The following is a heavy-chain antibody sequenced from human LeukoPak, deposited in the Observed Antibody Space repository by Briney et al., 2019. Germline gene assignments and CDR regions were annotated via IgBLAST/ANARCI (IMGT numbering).Heavy chain of an antibody. CDR3: ASYYYDSSGYYPTLSYFDY. CDR2: IIPIFGIA. D-gene: IGHD3-22*01. CDR1: GGTFSSYA. Sequence: SVKVSCKASGGTFSSYAISWVRQAPGQGLEWMGRIIPIFGIANYAQKFQGRVTITVDKSTSTAYMELSSLRSEDTAVYCCASYYYDSSGYYPTLSYFDYWGQGTLVTVSS. V-gene: IGHV1-69*04. J-gene: IGHJ4*02.